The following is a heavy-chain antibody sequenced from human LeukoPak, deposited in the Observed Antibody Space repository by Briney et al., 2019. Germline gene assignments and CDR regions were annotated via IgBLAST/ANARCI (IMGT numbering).Heavy chain of an antibody. V-gene: IGHV3-48*03. CDR3: ARGPGSPSAIAVAGPPRLPYYGMDV. Sequence: GGSLRLSCAASEFTFSRYEMNWVRQAPGQGREWGSYITGSGSPIDYADSVKGRFTISRDNTKSSLYRQMNSMRAEATDLYYCARGPGSPSAIAVAGPPRLPYYGMDVWGQGTTVTVSS. CDR2: ITGSGSPI. J-gene: IGHJ6*02. CDR1: EFTFSRYE. D-gene: IGHD6-19*01.